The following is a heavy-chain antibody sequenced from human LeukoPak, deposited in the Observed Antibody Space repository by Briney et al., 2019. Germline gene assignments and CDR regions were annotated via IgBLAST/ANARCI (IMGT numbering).Heavy chain of an antibody. CDR3: ARGHYGLYY. D-gene: IGHD4-17*01. J-gene: IGHJ4*02. CDR2: INPDGSEK. V-gene: IGHV3-7*01. CDR1: GFTFSNHW. Sequence: GGSLRLSCAASGFTFSNHWMSWVRQAPGKGLEWVASINPDGSEKYYVDSVKGRFTISRDNAKNSMYLQMNSLRAEDTAMYYCARGHYGLYYWGQGTLVTVSS.